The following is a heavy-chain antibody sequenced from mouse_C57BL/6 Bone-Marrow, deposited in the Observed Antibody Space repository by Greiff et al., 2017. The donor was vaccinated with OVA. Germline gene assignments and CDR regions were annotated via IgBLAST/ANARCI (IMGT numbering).Heavy chain of an antibody. CDR3: ALTQYFDV. Sequence: QVTLKVSGAELARPGASVKLSCKASGYTLTSYGLSWVKQRTGQGLEWIGEIYPRSGNTYYNEKFKGKATLTADKSSSTAYLELRSLTSEDSAVYFCALTQYFDVWGTGTTVTVSS. CDR1: GYTLTSYG. J-gene: IGHJ1*03. CDR2: IYPRSGNT. V-gene: IGHV1-81*01. D-gene: IGHD4-1*01.